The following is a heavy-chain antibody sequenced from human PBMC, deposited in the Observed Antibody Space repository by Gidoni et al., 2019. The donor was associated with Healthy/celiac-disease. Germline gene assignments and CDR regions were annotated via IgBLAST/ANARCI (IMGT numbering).Heavy chain of an antibody. CDR3: ARDPTPSIAVAGTVAYYYGMDV. Sequence: QVQLVXXGAEVKKPGASVKVSCKASGYTFTSYYMHWVRQAPGQGLAWMGIINPSGGRTSYAQKFQGRVTMTRDTSTSTVYMELSSLRSEDTAVYYCARDPTPSIAVAGTVAYYYGMDVWGQGTTVTXSS. V-gene: IGHV1-46*01. J-gene: IGHJ6*02. CDR2: INPSGGRT. D-gene: IGHD6-19*01. CDR1: GYTFTSYY.